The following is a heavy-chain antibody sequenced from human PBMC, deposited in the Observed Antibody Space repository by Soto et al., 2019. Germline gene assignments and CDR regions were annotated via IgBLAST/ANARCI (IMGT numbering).Heavy chain of an antibody. J-gene: IGHJ5*01. V-gene: IGHV1-46*01. CDR3: ARWDGDFVVNGFDS. Sequence: QVRLMQSGAEVKKPGASVKVSCTASGYTFTSHYMNWLRQAPGQGLEWIGIIHPSGGSTNYAQKFQGRVTINRDTSTSTVYMELTGLGSEDTAVYYCARWDGDFVVNGFDSWGQGTMVTVSA. D-gene: IGHD3-10*01. CDR1: GYTFTSHY. CDR2: IHPSGGST.